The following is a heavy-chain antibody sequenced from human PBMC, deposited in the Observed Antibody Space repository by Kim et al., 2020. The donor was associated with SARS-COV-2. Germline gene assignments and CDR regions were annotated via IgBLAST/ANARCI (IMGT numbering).Heavy chain of an antibody. Sequence: GGSLILSCAASGFTFSSYAMTWVRQAPGKGLEWVSTISNSGENTAHADSVKGRFTISRDNSKNTLFLQMNSLRAEDTAVYYCTSYYSWGQGTLVAVSS. J-gene: IGHJ4*02. CDR2: ISNSGENT. CDR1: GFTFSSYA. V-gene: IGHV3-23*01. D-gene: IGHD2-21*01. CDR3: TSYYS.